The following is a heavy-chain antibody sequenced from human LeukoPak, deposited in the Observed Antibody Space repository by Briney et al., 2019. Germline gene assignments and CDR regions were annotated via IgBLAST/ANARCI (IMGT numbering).Heavy chain of an antibody. CDR3: ASGVYYDFWSGSFDY. CDR2: IIPILGIA. Sequence: GASVKVSCKASGYTLTDKHLYWVRQAPGQGLEWMGRIIPILGIANYAQKFQGRVTITADKSTSTAYMELSSLRSEDTAVYYCASGVYYDFWSGSFDYWGQGTLVTVSS. D-gene: IGHD3-3*01. J-gene: IGHJ4*02. V-gene: IGHV1-69*02. CDR1: GYTLTDKH.